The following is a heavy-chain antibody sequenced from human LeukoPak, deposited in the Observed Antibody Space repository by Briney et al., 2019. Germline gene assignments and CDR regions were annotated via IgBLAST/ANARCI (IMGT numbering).Heavy chain of an antibody. CDR1: GFTFSSYG. CDR2: IRYDGSNK. J-gene: IGHJ4*02. CDR3: AKDRPPPRLVYYDSSGYEGY. D-gene: IGHD3-22*01. V-gene: IGHV3-30*02. Sequence: HPGGSLRLSCAASGFTFSSYGMHWVRQAPGKGLEWVAFIRYDGSNKYYADSVKGRFTISRDNSKNTLYLQMNSLRAEDTAVYYCAKDRPPPRLVYYDSSGYEGYWGQGTLVTVSS.